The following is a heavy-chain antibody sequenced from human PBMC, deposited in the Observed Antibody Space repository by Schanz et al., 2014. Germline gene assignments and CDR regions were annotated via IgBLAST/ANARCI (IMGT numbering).Heavy chain of an antibody. V-gene: IGHV3-66*01. D-gene: IGHD2-15*01. CDR1: GFSVGNKY. CDR2: IYIGGNT. J-gene: IGHJ4*02. Sequence: EVQLVESGGGLVQPGGSLRLSCAASGFSVGNKYMNWVRQAPGKGLEWVSFIYIGGNTYYADSVKGRFTISRDNSKNTVYIQMNSLRAEAAAVYYCARGWAAHYFDDWGQGTLVTVSS. CDR3: ARGWAAHYFDD.